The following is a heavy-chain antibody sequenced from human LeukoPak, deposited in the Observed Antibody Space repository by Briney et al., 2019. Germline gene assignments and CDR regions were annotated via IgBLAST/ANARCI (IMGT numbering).Heavy chain of an antibody. V-gene: IGHV3-23*01. J-gene: IGHJ4*02. D-gene: IGHD3-10*01. Sequence: GGSLRLSCAASGFTFSSYAMSWVRQAPGKGLEWVSAISGSGGSTYYADSVKGRFTISRDNSKNTLYLQMNGLRAEDTAVYYCAKSYRRGWFGELYVYFDYWGQGTLVTVSS. CDR3: AKSYRRGWFGELYVYFDY. CDR2: ISGSGGST. CDR1: GFTFSSYA.